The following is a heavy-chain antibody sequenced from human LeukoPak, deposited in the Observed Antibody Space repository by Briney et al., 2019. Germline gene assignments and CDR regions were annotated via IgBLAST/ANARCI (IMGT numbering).Heavy chain of an antibody. D-gene: IGHD3-3*01. CDR3: AKDRTGGYDFWSGYSAGGLYNWFDP. Sequence: GGSLRLSCAASGFTFSSYGMHWVRQAPGKGLEWVAVISYDGSNKYYADSVKGRFTISRDNSKNTLYLQMNSLRAEDTAVYYCAKDRTGGYDFWSGYSAGGLYNWFDPWGQGTLVTVSS. V-gene: IGHV3-30*18. CDR1: GFTFSSYG. J-gene: IGHJ5*02. CDR2: ISYDGSNK.